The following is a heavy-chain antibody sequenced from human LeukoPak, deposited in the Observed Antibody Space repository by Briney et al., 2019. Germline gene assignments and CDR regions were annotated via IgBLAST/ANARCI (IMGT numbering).Heavy chain of an antibody. CDR2: FDPEDGET. J-gene: IGHJ4*02. CDR1: GYTLTELS. D-gene: IGHD6-19*01. CDR3: TTDPVYSSGWYSDY. Sequence: ASVKVSCKVSGYTLTELSMHWVRQAPGKGLEWMGGFDPEDGETIYAQKFQGRVTMTEDTSTDTAYMELSSLRSEDTAVYYCTTDPVYSSGWYSDYWGQGTLVTVSS. V-gene: IGHV1-24*01.